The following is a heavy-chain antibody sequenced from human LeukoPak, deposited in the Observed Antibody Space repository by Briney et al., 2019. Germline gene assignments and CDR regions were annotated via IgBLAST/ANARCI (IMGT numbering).Heavy chain of an antibody. D-gene: IGHD3-16*02. J-gene: IGHJ4*02. CDR2: IIPIVGTA. CDR1: GGTFSSYA. Sequence: ASVKVSCKASGGTFSSYAISWVRQAPGQGLEWMGGIIPIVGTANYAQKFQGRVTITADKSTNTAYMELSSLRSEDTAVYYCARISIHYEYVWGSYRETGGDYWGQGTLVTVSS. V-gene: IGHV1-69*06. CDR3: ARISIHYEYVWGSYRETGGDY.